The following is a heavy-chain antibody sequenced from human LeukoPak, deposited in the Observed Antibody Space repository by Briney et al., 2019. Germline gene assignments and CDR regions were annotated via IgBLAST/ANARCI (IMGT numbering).Heavy chain of an antibody. D-gene: IGHD2-2*01. Sequence: SETLSLTCTVSGGSISSGDYHWSWIRQPPGKGLEWIGYIYYSGSTYYNPSLKSRVTISVDTSKNQFSLKLSSVTAADTAVYYCARAFLPAATSFDYWGQGTLVTVSS. CDR2: IYYSGST. CDR1: GGSISSGDYH. V-gene: IGHV4-30-4*08. J-gene: IGHJ4*02. CDR3: ARAFLPAATSFDY.